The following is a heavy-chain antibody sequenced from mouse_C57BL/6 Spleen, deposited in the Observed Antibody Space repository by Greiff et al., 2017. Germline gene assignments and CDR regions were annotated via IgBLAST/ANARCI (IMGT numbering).Heavy chain of an antibody. CDR3: ARWDYYGSSYPSYWYFDV. CDR1: GYTFTSYW. J-gene: IGHJ1*03. V-gene: IGHV1-55*01. D-gene: IGHD1-1*01. Sequence: QVQLQQPGAELVKPGASVKMSCKASGYTFTSYWITWVKQRPGQGLAWIGDIYPGSGSTNYNEKFKSKATLTVDTSSSTAYMQLSSLTSEDSSVYYCARWDYYGSSYPSYWYFDVWGTGTTVTVAS. CDR2: IYPGSGST.